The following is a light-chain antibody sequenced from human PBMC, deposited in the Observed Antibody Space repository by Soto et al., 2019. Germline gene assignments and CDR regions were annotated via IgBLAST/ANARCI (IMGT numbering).Light chain of an antibody. CDR1: QSVSTF. J-gene: IGKJ3*01. CDR2: DAS. CDR3: QQRSNWPLT. V-gene: IGKV3-11*01. Sequence: IVLTQSPATLSLSPGERATLSCRASQSVSTFLAWYQQKPGQAPRLLIYDASNRATGIPARFSGSGSGTDFTLTISSLDPEDFAVYYCQQRSNWPLTFGPGTKVDIK.